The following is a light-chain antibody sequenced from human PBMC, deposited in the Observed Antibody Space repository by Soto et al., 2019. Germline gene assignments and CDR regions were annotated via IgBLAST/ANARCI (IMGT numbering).Light chain of an antibody. CDR1: QAIDSW. CDR2: TGS. V-gene: IGKV1D-16*01. CDR3: QHYNSYSEA. J-gene: IGKJ1*01. Sequence: DIQMTQSPSSVSASVGDRVTITCRASQAIDSWLAWYQQKPGEAPKLLIFTGSLLHSGVPSRFSGSGSGTEFTLTISSLQPDDFATYYCQHYNSYSEAFGQGTKVDIK.